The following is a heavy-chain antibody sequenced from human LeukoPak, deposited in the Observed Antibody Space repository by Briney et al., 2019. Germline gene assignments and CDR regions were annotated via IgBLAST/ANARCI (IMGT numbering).Heavy chain of an antibody. CDR1: GGSISSGGYY. D-gene: IGHD6-6*01. Sequence: SETLSFTCTVSGGSISSGGYYWSWIRQHPGKGLEWIGYIYYSGSTYYNPSLKSRVTISVDTSKNQFSLKLSSVTAADTAVYYCAREDSSGPFHWGQGTLVTVSS. J-gene: IGHJ4*02. CDR3: AREDSSGPFH. V-gene: IGHV4-31*03. CDR2: IYYSGST.